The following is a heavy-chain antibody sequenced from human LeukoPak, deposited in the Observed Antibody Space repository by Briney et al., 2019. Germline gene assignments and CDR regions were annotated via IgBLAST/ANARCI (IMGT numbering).Heavy chain of an antibody. Sequence: SETLSLTCAVYGGSFSGYYWSWIRQPPGKGLEWIGEIYHSGSTNYNPSLKSRVTISVDTSKNQLSLKLSSVTAADTAVYYCAKFNSNWGAFDIWGQGTMVIVSS. CDR2: IYHSGST. CDR1: GGSFSGYY. V-gene: IGHV4-34*01. D-gene: IGHD7-27*01. J-gene: IGHJ3*02. CDR3: AKFNSNWGAFDI.